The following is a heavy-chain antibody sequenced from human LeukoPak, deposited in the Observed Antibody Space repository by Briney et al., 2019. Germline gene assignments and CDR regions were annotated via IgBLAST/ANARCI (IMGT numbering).Heavy chain of an antibody. CDR3: AELGITMIGGV. CDR1: GFTFSDYN. CDR2: ISSSRSTI. V-gene: IGHV3-11*04. J-gene: IGHJ6*04. Sequence: PGGSLRLSCAASGFTFSDYNMRWIRQAPGKGLEWVSYISSSRSTIYYADSVKGRFTISRDNAKNSLYLQMNSLRAEDTAVYYCAELGITMIGGVWGKGTTVTISS. D-gene: IGHD3-10*02.